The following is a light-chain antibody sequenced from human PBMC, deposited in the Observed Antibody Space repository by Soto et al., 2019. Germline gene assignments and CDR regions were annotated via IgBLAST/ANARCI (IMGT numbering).Light chain of an antibody. CDR3: QHYNSYSEA. CDR1: QTIGSR. CDR2: KAS. J-gene: IGKJ1*01. Sequence: DIQMTQSPFTLSVSVGDRATLSCRASQTIGSRLAWYQQKPGKAPKLLIYKASTLKSGVPSRFSGSGSGTEFTLTISSLQPDDFATYYCQHYNSYSEAFGQGTMVDIK. V-gene: IGKV1-5*03.